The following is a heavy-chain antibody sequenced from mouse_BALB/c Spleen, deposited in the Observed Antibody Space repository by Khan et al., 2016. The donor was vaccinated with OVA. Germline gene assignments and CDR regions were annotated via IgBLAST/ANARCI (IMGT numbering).Heavy chain of an antibody. V-gene: IGHV1-7*01. CDR1: GYTFTSYW. CDR2: INPSTGYT. CDR3: ANHGSSSAWLTY. Sequence: QVQLLQSGAELAKPGASVKMSCKASGYTFTSYWMHWVKQRPGQGLEWIGYINPSTGYTEYNQRFKDKATLTADKSSSTAYMQLSSLTSEESAVYYCANHGSSSAWLTYWGQGTLFTVSA. D-gene: IGHD1-1*01. J-gene: IGHJ3*01.